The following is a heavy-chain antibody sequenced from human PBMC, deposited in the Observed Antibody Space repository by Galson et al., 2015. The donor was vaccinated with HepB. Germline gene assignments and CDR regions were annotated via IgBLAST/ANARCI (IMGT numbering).Heavy chain of an antibody. CDR3: VRLGHHGSGGSGSDHWYFDL. CDR1: GYSFTSYW. J-gene: IGHJ2*01. V-gene: IGHV5-10-1*01. D-gene: IGHD3-10*01. CDR2: IDPSDSYT. Sequence: QSGAEVKKPGESLRISCKGSGYSFTSYWISWVRQMPGKGLEWMGRIDPSDSYTNYSPSFQGHVSISTDTSISTAYLQWSSLKASDSAIYYCVRLGHHGSGGSGSDHWYFDLWGRGTLVTVSS.